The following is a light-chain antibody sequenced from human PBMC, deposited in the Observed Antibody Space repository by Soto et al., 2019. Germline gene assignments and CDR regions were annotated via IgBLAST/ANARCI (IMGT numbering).Light chain of an antibody. CDR1: SGDVGGYKY. CDR2: EVN. Sequence: QSVLTQPASVSGSPGQSITLSCTGTSGDVGGYKYVSWYQQHPGKAPKLMIYEVNNRPSGVPNRFSGSKSGNTASLTISGLQAEDEADYYCSSYRSGSTVFGAGTKLTV. J-gene: IGLJ3*02. CDR3: SSYRSGSTV. V-gene: IGLV2-14*01.